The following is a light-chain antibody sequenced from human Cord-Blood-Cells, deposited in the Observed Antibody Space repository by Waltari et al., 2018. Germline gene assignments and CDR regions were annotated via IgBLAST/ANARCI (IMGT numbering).Light chain of an antibody. CDR2: DAS. CDR1: QSVSSY. J-gene: IGKJ4*01. Sequence: EIVLTQSPATLSLSPGERATLSCRASQSVSSYLAWYQQKPGQAPRLLIYDASNRATCIPARFSGSGSGTDFTLTISSLDPEDFAVYYCQQRSNWPPTFVGGTKVEIK. V-gene: IGKV3-11*01. CDR3: QQRSNWPPT.